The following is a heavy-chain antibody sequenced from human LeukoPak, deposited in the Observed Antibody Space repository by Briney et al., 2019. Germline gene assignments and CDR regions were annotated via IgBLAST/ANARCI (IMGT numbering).Heavy chain of an antibody. CDR1: GISLTNYA. V-gene: IGHV3-23*01. CDR3: AKRGIVIRGILVIGYHQEAYHYDY. J-gene: IGHJ4*02. D-gene: IGHD3-10*01. Sequence: PGGSPRLSCVVSGISLTNYAMTWVRQAPGKGLEWVSYISERGGSTSYADSVKGRFTISRDTSLITLYLQMTSLRAEDTAVYFCAKRGIVIRGILVIGYHQEAYHYDYWGQGVLVTVSS. CDR2: ISERGGST.